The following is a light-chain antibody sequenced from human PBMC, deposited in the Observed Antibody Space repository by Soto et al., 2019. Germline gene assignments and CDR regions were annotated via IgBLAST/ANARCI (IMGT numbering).Light chain of an antibody. J-gene: IGLJ2*01. CDR2: EVS. Sequence: HSALTQPASVSGSPGQSITISCTGTSSDVGSYNLVSWYQQHPGKAPKLMIYEVSKRPSGVSNRFSGSKSGNTASLTISGLQAEDEADYYCCSYVGSSSVVFGGGTQLTVL. CDR3: CSYVGSSSVV. V-gene: IGLV2-23*02. CDR1: SSDVGSYNL.